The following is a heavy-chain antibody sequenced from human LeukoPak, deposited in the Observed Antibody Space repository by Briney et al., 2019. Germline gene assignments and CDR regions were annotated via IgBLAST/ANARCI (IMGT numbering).Heavy chain of an antibody. Sequence: ASVKVSCKASGYTFTGYYMHWVRQAPGQGLEWMGRINPNSGGTNYAQKFQGRVIMTRDTSISTAYMELSRLRSDDTAVYYCARLPGADSYGSVRLDYWGQGTLVTVSS. CDR1: GYTFTGYY. CDR2: INPNSGGT. D-gene: IGHD5-18*01. CDR3: ARLPGADSYGSVRLDY. J-gene: IGHJ4*02. V-gene: IGHV1-2*06.